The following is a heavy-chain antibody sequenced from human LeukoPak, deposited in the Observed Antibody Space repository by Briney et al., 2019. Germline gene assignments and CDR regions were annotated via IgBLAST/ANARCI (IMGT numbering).Heavy chain of an antibody. CDR3: ARGVANYYDNSGYQN. V-gene: IGHV3-23*01. CDR2: ISASGDST. CDR1: GFTFSSYA. Sequence: TGGSLRLSCEASGFTFSSYAMSWVRQAPGKGLEWVTAISASGDSTFYVDSVKGRFTISRDSSKNTLFLQMNSLRAEDTAVYYCARGVANYYDNSGYQNWGQGTLVTVSS. D-gene: IGHD3-22*01. J-gene: IGHJ4*02.